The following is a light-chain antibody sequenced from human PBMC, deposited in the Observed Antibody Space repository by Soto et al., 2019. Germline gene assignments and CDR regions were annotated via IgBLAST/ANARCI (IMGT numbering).Light chain of an antibody. CDR2: AAS. J-gene: IGKJ4*01. V-gene: IGKV1-27*01. Sequence: DIQMTQSPSSLSASVGDRVTITCRASQDIRNYLAWYQQKPGKIPELLIYAASTFHSGVPSRFSGSGYGTYFTLTITTLQPDDVATYYCQEYDVVPLTFGGGTKVEIK. CDR1: QDIRNY. CDR3: QEYDVVPLT.